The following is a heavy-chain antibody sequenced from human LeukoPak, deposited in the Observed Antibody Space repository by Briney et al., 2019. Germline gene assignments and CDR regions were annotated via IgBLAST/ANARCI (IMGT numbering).Heavy chain of an antibody. CDR2: INPNSGGT. J-gene: IGHJ6*03. CDR1: GYTFTGYY. CDR3: AKGQYYYYYMDV. Sequence: ASVKVSCKASGYTFTGYYMHWVRQAPGQGPEWMGWINPNSGGTNYAQKFQGRVTMTRDTSISTAYMELSRLRSDDTAVYYCAKGQYYYYYMDVWGKGTTVTISS. V-gene: IGHV1-2*02.